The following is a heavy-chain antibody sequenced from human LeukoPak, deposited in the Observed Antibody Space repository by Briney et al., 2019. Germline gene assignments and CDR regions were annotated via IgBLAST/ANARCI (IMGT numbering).Heavy chain of an antibody. J-gene: IGHJ3*02. V-gene: IGHV3-53*01. CDR3: ASNLGARNAFDI. Sequence: GGSLRLSCVGSGFTFSSHAMSWVRQAPEKGLEWVSVIYSGGSTYYADSVKGRFTISRDNSKNTLYLQVNSLRAEDTAVYYCASNLGARNAFDIWGQGTMVTVSS. CDR1: GFTFSSHA. CDR2: IYSGGST. D-gene: IGHD1-1*01.